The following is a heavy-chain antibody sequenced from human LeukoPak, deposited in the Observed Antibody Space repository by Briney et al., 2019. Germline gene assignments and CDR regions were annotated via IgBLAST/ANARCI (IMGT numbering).Heavy chain of an antibody. D-gene: IGHD6-6*01. J-gene: IGHJ5*02. CDR3: ARECSSSTCYNWFDP. CDR1: GFTFSDYY. CDR2: ISSSGSTI. Sequence: PGGSLRLSCAASGFTFSDYYMSWIRQAPGKGLEWVSYISSSGSTIYYADSVKGRFTISRDNAKNSLYLQMNSLRAEDPAVYYCARECSSSTCYNWFDPWGQGTLVTVSS. V-gene: IGHV3-11*01.